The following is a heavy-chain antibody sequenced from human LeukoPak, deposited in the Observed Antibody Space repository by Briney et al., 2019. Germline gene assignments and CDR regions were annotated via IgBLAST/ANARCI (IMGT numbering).Heavy chain of an antibody. CDR2: INPNSGGT. CDR3: ARVSLAVADTLDY. D-gene: IGHD6-19*01. V-gene: IGHV1-2*02. CDR1: GYTFTDSY. J-gene: IGHJ4*02. Sequence: GASVKVSCKASGYTFTDSYMHWVRQAPGQGLEWMGWINPNSGGTNYAQKFQGRVTMTRDTSISTTYMELSRLRSDDTAVYYCARVSLAVADTLDYWRQGTLVTVSS.